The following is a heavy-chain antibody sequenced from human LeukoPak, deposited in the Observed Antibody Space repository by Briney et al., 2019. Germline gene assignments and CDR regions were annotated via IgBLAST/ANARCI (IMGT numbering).Heavy chain of an antibody. CDR3: ARGGLTIAEATTSWYLDY. J-gene: IGHJ4*02. Sequence: PGGSLRLSCSASGFTFTNAWMSWVRQAQGKGLEWVALIWYDGSNENYADSVKGRFTISRDNSRNTLYLQMNSLRGEDTAVYYCARGGLTIAEATTSWYLDYWGQGTLVTVSS. D-gene: IGHD1-26*01. V-gene: IGHV3-33*08. CDR2: IWYDGSNE. CDR1: GFTFTNAW.